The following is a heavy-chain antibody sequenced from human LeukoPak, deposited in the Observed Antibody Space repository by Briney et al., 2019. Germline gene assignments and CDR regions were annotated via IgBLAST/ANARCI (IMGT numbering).Heavy chain of an antibody. V-gene: IGHV3-21*01. CDR3: ARDPYGSGSYYNANFDY. CDR1: GFTFSSYS. CDR2: ISSSSYI. D-gene: IGHD3-10*01. Sequence: GGSLRLSCAASGFTFSSYSMNWVRQAPGKGLEWVSSISSSSYIYYADSVKGRFTISRDNAKNSLYLQMNSLRAEDTAVYYCARDPYGSGSYYNANFDYWGQGTLVTVSS. J-gene: IGHJ4*02.